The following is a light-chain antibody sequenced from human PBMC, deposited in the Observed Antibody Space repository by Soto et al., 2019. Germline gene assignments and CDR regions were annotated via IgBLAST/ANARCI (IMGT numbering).Light chain of an antibody. CDR2: AVT. CDR1: SSDVGGYNY. J-gene: IGLJ1*01. CDR3: CSYAGTFTYV. V-gene: IGLV2-11*01. Sequence: QSVLTQPRSVSGSPGQSVTISCTGTSSDVGGYNYVSWFQQHPGKAPKLMIYAVTERPSGVPARFSGSKSGNTASLTISGLQAEDEADYYCCSYAGTFTYVFGTGTKVTVL.